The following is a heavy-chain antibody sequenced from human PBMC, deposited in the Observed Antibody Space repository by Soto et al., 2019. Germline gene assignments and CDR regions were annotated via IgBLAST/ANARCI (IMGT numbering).Heavy chain of an antibody. D-gene: IGHD2-8*01. CDR3: AKNGQPPYYYYRLDV. CDR1: GYTFTRYG. CDR2: ISGYNGDT. V-gene: IGHV1-18*01. J-gene: IGHJ6*02. Sequence: QGQLVQSEAEVKKPGASVKVSCKASGYTFTRYGISWVRQAPGQGLEWMGWISGYNGDTNYAQKFQDRVSMTIDTCTGTAYMEWRSLTSDDTAVYYCAKNGQPPYYYYRLDVWGQGTKVTVSS.